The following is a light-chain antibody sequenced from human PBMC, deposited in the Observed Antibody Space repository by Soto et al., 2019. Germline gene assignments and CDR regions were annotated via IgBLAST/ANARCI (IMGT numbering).Light chain of an antibody. CDR3: QQYSNWPRT. J-gene: IGKJ1*01. Sequence: EIVMTQSPATLSVSPGERATLSCRASQTVSSNLAWYQQKPGQAPRLLLYGSSTRATGIPSRFSGSGSGTEFTLTISSLQSEDFAVYYCQQYSNWPRTFGRGTKVEI. CDR1: QTVSSN. V-gene: IGKV3-15*01. CDR2: GSS.